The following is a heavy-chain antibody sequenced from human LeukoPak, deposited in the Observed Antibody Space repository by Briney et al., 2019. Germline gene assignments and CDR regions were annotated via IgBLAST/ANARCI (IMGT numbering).Heavy chain of an antibody. CDR3: TRDMLGRSWTSIFDY. CDR2: IRSKASGGTT. CDR1: GFTFGDYA. D-gene: IGHD6-13*01. Sequence: GSLRLSCTASGFTFGDYAMTWVRQAPGKGLEWVGFIRSKASGGTTEYAASVKCRFTISRDDSKSIAYLQMNSLKTEDTAVYYCTRDMLGRSWTSIFDYWGQGTLVTVSS. J-gene: IGHJ4*02. V-gene: IGHV3-49*04.